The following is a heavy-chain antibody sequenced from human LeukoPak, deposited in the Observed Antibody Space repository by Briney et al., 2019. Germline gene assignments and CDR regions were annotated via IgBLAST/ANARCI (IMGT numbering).Heavy chain of an antibody. J-gene: IGHJ4*02. Sequence: VGSLRLSCADSGFTFSSYWMHWVRQAPGKGLVWVSRINSDGSSTSYADSVKGRFTISRDNAKNTLYLQMNSLRGEDTAVYYCARENSGYFDYWGQGTLVTVSS. CDR3: ARENSGYFDY. CDR1: GFTFSSYW. V-gene: IGHV3-74*01. CDR2: INSDGSST.